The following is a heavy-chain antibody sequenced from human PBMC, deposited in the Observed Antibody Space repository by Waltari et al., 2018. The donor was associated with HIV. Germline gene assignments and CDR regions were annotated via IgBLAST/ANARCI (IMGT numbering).Heavy chain of an antibody. D-gene: IGHD3-16*01. CDR1: GASVSSAGFY. J-gene: IGHJ4*02. CDR2: ISYSGVT. Sequence: QVQLQESGPRLVKPSETLSLTCSVSGASVSSAGFYWTWIRQPPGKAPEWIGYISYSGVTKYNPSRKSRITIAVDTSKNHFSLKLQSLSTADTAIYYCARDGGTLPYYWGQGTLVAVSS. V-gene: IGHV4-61*03. CDR3: ARDGGTLPYY.